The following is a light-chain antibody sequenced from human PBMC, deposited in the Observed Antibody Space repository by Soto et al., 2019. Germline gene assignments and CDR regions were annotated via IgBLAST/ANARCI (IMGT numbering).Light chain of an antibody. CDR2: GAS. CDR1: QSVSSSC. Sequence: EIVLTQSPGTLSLSPGERATLSCRASQSVSSSCLAWYQQKPGQAPRLLIYGASSRATGIPDRFSGSGSGTDFTLTISRLEPEDFAGYYCQQYGSSPGFTFGPGTKVDIK. J-gene: IGKJ3*01. V-gene: IGKV3-20*01. CDR3: QQYGSSPGFT.